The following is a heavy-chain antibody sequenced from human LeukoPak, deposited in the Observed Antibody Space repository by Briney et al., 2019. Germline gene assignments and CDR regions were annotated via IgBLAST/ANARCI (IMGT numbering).Heavy chain of an antibody. Sequence: PSEILSLTCTVSGGSISGYFWTWIRQPAGKGLEWIGRMYSTGSNNYNPSHKSRVTMSLDTSKNHFSLNLTSVTAADTAVYYCAREPTSGREPTSGRPLDYWGQGTLVTVSS. CDR2: MYSTGSN. J-gene: IGHJ4*02. CDR1: GGSISGYF. D-gene: IGHD5-12*01. CDR3: AREPTSGREPTSGRPLDY. V-gene: IGHV4-4*07.